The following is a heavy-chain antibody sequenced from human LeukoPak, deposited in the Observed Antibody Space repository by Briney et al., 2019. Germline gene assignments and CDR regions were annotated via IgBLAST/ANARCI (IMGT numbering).Heavy chain of an antibody. CDR2: IWYDGTKK. J-gene: IGHJ4*02. CDR3: AKDDSGSLDY. Sequence: PGRSLRLSCTASGFTFSAYGIHWVRQAPGKGLEWVAIIWYDGTKKYYADSVKGRFTISRDNSKNTVSLQMNSLRVEDTALYYCAKDDSGSLDYWGQGTLVTVSS. D-gene: IGHD1-26*01. CDR1: GFTFSAYG. V-gene: IGHV3-33*06.